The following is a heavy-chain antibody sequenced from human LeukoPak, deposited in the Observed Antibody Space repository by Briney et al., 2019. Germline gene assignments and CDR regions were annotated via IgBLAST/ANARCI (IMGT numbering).Heavy chain of an antibody. V-gene: IGHV1-2*02. Sequence: ASVKVSCKASGYTFTGYYMHWVRQAPGQGLEWMGWINPDSGGTNYAQKFQGRVTMTRDTSISTAYMELSRLRSDDTAVYYCAREITMIVVATPYFASGGQGPLVTVS. CDR2: INPDSGGT. J-gene: IGHJ4*02. CDR1: GYTFTGYY. CDR3: AREITMIVVATPYFAS. D-gene: IGHD3-22*01.